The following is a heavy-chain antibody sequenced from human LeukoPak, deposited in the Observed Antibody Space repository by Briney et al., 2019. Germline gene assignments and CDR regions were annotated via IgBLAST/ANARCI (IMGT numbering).Heavy chain of an antibody. V-gene: IGHV4-34*01. Sequence: PSETLSLTCAVYGGSFSGYYWSWIRQPPGKGLEWIGEINHSGSTNYNPSLKSRVTISLDTSKNQFSLKVSSVTAADTAVYYCARHIYRTFYFDYWGHGTLVTVSS. D-gene: IGHD1-14*01. CDR3: ARHIYRTFYFDY. J-gene: IGHJ4*01. CDR1: GGSFSGYY. CDR2: INHSGST.